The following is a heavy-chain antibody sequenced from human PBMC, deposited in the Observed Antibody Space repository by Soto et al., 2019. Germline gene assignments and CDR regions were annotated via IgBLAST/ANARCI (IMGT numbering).Heavy chain of an antibody. V-gene: IGHV1-18*01. D-gene: IGHD2-2*01. Sequence: QAHLLQSGPEIKKPGASVKVSCKASGFSLSDDGINWMRQAPGQGMDWVGWISPYIDNTNYAQKFQDRVTLTTDTSTSTAYMELRSLRSDDTTVYYCATSEFPASMGGLFATWGQGTLVTVSA. CDR2: ISPYIDNT. J-gene: IGHJ5*02. CDR3: ATSEFPASMGGLFAT. CDR1: GFSLSDDG.